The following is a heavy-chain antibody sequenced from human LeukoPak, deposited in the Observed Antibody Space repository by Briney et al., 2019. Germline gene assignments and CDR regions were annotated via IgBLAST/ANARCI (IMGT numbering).Heavy chain of an antibody. CDR3: ARGPSSNNLLWFDY. D-gene: IGHD3-10*01. V-gene: IGHV3-48*03. CDR2: ISSSGSTI. Sequence: PGGSLRLSCAASGFTFSSYEMNWVRQAPGKGLEWVSYISSSGSTIYYADSVKGRFTISRDNAKNSLYLQMNSLRAEDTAVYYCARGPSSNNLLWFDYWGQGTLVTVSS. J-gene: IGHJ4*02. CDR1: GFTFSSYE.